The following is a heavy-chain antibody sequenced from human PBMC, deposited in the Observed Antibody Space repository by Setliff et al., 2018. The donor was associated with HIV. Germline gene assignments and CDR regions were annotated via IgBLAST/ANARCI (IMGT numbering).Heavy chain of an antibody. V-gene: IGHV4-39*07. Sequence: SETLSLTCSVSGGSMRSNIYYWGWIRLSPTKGLEWIGSIHLSDTYYNPSLKSRVTISVDTSKDQFSLKLTSLTAADTAVYYCAGGSNFWSGYPRWGQGTMVTVSS. CDR3: AGGSNFWSGYPR. D-gene: IGHD3-3*01. CDR1: GGSMRSNIYY. CDR2: IHLSDT. J-gene: IGHJ3*01.